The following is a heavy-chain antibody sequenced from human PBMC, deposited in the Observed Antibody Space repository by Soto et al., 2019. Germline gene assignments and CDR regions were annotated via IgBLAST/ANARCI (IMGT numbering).Heavy chain of an antibody. CDR3: AKRGRGAVAYDY. J-gene: IGHJ4*02. CDR2: ISGSGGRT. D-gene: IGHD3-16*01. CDR1: GFTFSDYW. V-gene: IGHV3-23*04. Sequence: EVQLVESGGGLVQPGGSLRLSCAASGFTFSDYWMHWVRQAPGQGLEWVSVISGSGGRTYSADSGKGRFTISRDNSKNTLYLQMNSLRAEDTAVYYCAKRGRGAVAYDYWGQGTLVTVSS.